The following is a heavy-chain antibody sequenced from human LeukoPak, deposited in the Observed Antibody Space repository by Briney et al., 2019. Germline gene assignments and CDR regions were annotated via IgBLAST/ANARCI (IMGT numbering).Heavy chain of an antibody. J-gene: IGHJ6*02. D-gene: IGHD2-2*01. CDR2: ISGSGGST. V-gene: IGHV3-23*01. Sequence: GGSLRLSCAASGFTFSSYAMSWVRQAPGKGLEWVSAISGSGGSTYYADSVKGRFTISRDNSKNTLYLQMNSLRAGDTAVYYCARVFSNYYYGMDVWGQGTTVTVSS. CDR1: GFTFSSYA. CDR3: ARVFSNYYYGMDV.